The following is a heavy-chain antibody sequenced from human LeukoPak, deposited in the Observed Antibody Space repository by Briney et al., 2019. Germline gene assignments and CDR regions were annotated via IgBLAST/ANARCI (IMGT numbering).Heavy chain of an antibody. CDR2: ITGDCKYI. V-gene: IGHV3-21*01. Sequence: PGGSLRLSCAASGFIFKTYTMTWVRQAPGKGLEWVSSITGDCKYITYADSVKGRFTISRDNAKNSLYLQVASLRGDDTATYYCAREGNDYHYDQWDQGTLVTVSP. CDR3: AREGNDYHYDQ. J-gene: IGHJ4*02. CDR1: GFIFKTYT. D-gene: IGHD3-16*01.